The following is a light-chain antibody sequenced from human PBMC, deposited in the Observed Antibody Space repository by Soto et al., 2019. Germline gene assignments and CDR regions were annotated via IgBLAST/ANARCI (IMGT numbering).Light chain of an antibody. Sequence: SYELAQAPSVAVAPGQTARILCGGNNLGSRSVHWYQQRPGQAPVLVVYDDSDRPSGIPERFSGSKSGDTATLTITRVEAGDEADYYCQVWDSATEQSVFTIGTKVTVL. J-gene: IGLJ1*01. CDR3: QVWDSATEQSV. CDR1: NLGSRS. CDR2: DDS. V-gene: IGLV3-21*02.